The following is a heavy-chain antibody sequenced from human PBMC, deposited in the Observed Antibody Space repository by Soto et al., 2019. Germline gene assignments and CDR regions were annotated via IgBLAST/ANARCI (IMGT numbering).Heavy chain of an antibody. CDR2: IHADNGNT. V-gene: IGHV1-18*01. Sequence: GASVKVSCKASGYTFTTYGITWVRQAPGQGLEWMGWIHADNGNTNYAQMLQGRVTMTTDTSTRVVYMELRSLRSDDTAVYYCARGGYFYDTSGYPEYYFDYWGQGTLVTVSS. CDR3: ARGGYFYDTSGYPEYYFDY. CDR1: GYTFTTYG. D-gene: IGHD3-22*01. J-gene: IGHJ4*02.